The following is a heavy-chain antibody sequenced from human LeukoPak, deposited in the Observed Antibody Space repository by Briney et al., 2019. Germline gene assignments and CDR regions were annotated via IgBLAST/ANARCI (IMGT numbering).Heavy chain of an antibody. V-gene: IGHV3-23*01. CDR2: ISGSGANT. J-gene: IGHJ6*02. D-gene: IGHD2-15*01. CDR3: AKGCSGVRRAGCTFFYYGMDV. Sequence: PGGSLRLSCAASGFTFGTYAMSWVRQAPGQGLEWVSAISGSGANTYYADSVQGRLIISRDNSKNTLYLQMKSLRAEDTATYYCAKGCSGVRRAGCTFFYYGMDVWGQGTTVTVS. CDR1: GFTFGTYA.